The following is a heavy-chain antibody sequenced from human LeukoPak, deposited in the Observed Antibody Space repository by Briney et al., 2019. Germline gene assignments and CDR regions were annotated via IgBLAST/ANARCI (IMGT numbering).Heavy chain of an antibody. CDR2: IWYDGSNK. J-gene: IGHJ4*02. Sequence: PGGSLRLSCAASGFTFSSYGKHWVRPAPGKGMEWAAVIWYDGSNKYYADSVKGRFTISGDNSKNTLYLQMNSLRAEDTAVYYCARTYSSGPGTGISYWGQGTLVTVSS. CDR3: ARTYSSGPGTGISY. CDR1: GFTFSSYG. D-gene: IGHD6-19*01. V-gene: IGHV3-33*01.